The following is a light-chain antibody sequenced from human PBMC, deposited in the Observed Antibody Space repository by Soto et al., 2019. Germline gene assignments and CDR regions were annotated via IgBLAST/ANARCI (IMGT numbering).Light chain of an antibody. CDR3: QQCSDWPLFT. CDR1: QSVSSSY. V-gene: IGKV3D-20*02. Sequence: EIVLTQSPGTLSLSPGERATLSSRASQSVSSSYLAWYQHRPGQAPRLLIYDASTRATGIPARFSGSGSGTEFALTVSGLQSEEFAVYSCQQCSDWPLFTFGQGTRLEIK. CDR2: DAS. J-gene: IGKJ5*01.